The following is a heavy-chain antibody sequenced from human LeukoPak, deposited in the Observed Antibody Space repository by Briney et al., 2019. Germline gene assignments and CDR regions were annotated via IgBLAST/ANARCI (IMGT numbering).Heavy chain of an antibody. CDR1: GFIFTDYG. Sequence: GGSLRLSCAASGFIFTDYGMHWVRQAPGKGLEWLTFIRYDGSDKYYADSVKGRYTISRDNSKNTLYLQMNSLTSEDTAVYYCAKEGTASKSSDLDHWGQGIPVTVSS. V-gene: IGHV3-30*02. CDR3: AKEGTASKSSDLDH. D-gene: IGHD1/OR15-1a*01. J-gene: IGHJ4*02. CDR2: IRYDGSDK.